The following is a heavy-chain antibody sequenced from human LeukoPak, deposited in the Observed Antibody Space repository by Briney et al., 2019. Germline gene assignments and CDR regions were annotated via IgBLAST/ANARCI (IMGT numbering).Heavy chain of an antibody. Sequence: GGSLRLSCAASGFNFSAYSVNWVRQAPGKGLEWVPSITRSTSYIYFADSVRGRFTISRDNAKNSLYLQMNSLRAEDTAVYYCARDPNPRDGGYWGQGTLVTVSS. CDR1: GFNFSAYS. J-gene: IGHJ4*02. CDR2: ITRSTSYI. D-gene: IGHD5-24*01. V-gene: IGHV3-21*01. CDR3: ARDPNPRDGGY.